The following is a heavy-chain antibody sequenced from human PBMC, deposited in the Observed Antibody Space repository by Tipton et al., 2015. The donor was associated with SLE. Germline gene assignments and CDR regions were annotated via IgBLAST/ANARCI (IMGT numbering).Heavy chain of an antibody. CDR2: IYFSGRS. J-gene: IGHJ3*02. V-gene: IGHV4-59*11. CDR1: GGSLGDHY. D-gene: IGHD5-24*01. Sequence: LRLSCTVSGGSLGDHYLIWVRQPPGKGLEWLGYIYFSGRSNYNPSLKSRVAISVDTAKNQFSLRLSSVTAADTAVYYCARDADGRRAFHIWGQGTMVAVSS. CDR3: ARDADGRRAFHI.